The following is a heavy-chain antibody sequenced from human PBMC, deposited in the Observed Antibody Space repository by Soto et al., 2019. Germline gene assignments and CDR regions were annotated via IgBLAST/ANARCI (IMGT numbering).Heavy chain of an antibody. CDR2: IYDSETT. CDR3: ASQKQLERPMAGTEYYYMDV. D-gene: IGHD1-1*01. V-gene: IGHV4-31*03. J-gene: IGHJ6*03. CDR1: GDSVSSGGYY. Sequence: SETLSLTCTVSGDSVSSGGYYWNWIRQHPGRGLDWLGYIYDSETTYYNPSLKSRVTISVDTSKNQFSLKLSSVTAADTAVYYCASQKQLERPMAGTEYYYMDVWGKGTTVTVSS.